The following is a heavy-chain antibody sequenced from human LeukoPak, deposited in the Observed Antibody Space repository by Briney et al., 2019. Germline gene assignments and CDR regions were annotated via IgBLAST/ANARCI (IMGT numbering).Heavy chain of an antibody. V-gene: IGHV1-69*04. J-gene: IGHJ4*02. CDR2: IIPILGIA. CDR3: ARDLMTGYPFFDY. D-gene: IGHD3-9*01. CDR1: GGTFSSYA. Sequence: GASVKVSCKASGGTFSSYAISWVRQAPGQGLEWMGRIIPILGIANYAQKFQGRVTITADKSTSTAYMELSSLRSEDTAVYYCARDLMTGYPFFDYWGQGTLVTVSS.